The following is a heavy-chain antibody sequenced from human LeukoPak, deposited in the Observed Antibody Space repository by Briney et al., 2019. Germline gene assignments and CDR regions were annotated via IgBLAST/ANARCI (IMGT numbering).Heavy chain of an antibody. D-gene: IGHD3-10*01. V-gene: IGHV4-4*07. CDR3: ASDMVRGVKVGY. CDR2: IYTSGST. CDR1: GGSISSYY. J-gene: IGHJ4*02. Sequence: SETLSLTCTVSGGSISSYYWSWIRQPAGKGLEWIGRIYTSGSTNYNPSLKSRVTISVDTSKNQFSLKLSSVAAADTAVYYCASDMVRGVKVGYWGQGTLVTVSS.